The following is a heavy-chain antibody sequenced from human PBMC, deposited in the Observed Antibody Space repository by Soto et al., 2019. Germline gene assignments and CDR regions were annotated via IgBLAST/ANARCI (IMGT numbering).Heavy chain of an antibody. J-gene: IGHJ3*02. CDR3: AKGIVVVTAANDAFDI. Sequence: QVQLVESGGGVVQPGRSLRLSCAASGCTFSSYGMHWVRQAPGKGLEWVAVISYDGSNKYYADSVKGRFTISRDNSKNTLYLQMNSLRAEDTAVYYCAKGIVVVTAANDAFDIWGQGTMVTVSS. CDR1: GCTFSSYG. V-gene: IGHV3-30*18. CDR2: ISYDGSNK. D-gene: IGHD2-21*02.